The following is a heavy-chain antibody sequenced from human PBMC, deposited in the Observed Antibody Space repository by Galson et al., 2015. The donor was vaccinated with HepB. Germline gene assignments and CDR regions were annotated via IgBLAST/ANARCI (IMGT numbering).Heavy chain of an antibody. CDR2: ISSSSSYI. V-gene: IGHV3-21*01. CDR1: GFTFSSYW. CDR3: ARAPEYSSSLI. D-gene: IGHD6-6*01. J-gene: IGHJ3*02. Sequence: SLRLSCAASGFTFSSYWMSWVRQAPGKGLEWVSSISSSSSYIYYADSVKGRFTISRDNAKNSLYLQMNSLRAEDTAVYYCARAPEYSSSLIWGQGTMVTVSS.